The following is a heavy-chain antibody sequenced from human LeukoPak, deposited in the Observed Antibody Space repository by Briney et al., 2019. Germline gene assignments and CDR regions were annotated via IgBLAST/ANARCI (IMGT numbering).Heavy chain of an antibody. D-gene: IGHD6-13*01. Sequence: PSETLSLTCTVSGGSISSYYWSWIRQPPGKGLEWIGSIYYSGSTYYNPSLKSRVTISVDTSKNQFSLKLSSVTAADTAVYYCARHVSSWPVDYWGQGTLVTVSS. J-gene: IGHJ4*02. CDR3: ARHVSSWPVDY. V-gene: IGHV4-59*05. CDR2: IYYSGST. CDR1: GGSISSYY.